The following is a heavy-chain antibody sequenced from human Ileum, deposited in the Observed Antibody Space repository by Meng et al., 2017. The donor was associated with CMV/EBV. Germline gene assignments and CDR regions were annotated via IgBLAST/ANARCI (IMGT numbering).Heavy chain of an antibody. CDR3: TRDSTQWLRVAHEAFDV. V-gene: IGHV1-18*01. CDR1: GYTFSTYG. Sequence: ASVKVSCKASGYTFSTYGISWVRQAPGQGLDWMGWISAHNGNTNYAQKFQDRVTMTTDTSTSTVYMELRSLRSDDTAMYYCTRDSTQWLRVAHEAFDVWGQGTTVTVSS. J-gene: IGHJ6*02. CDR2: ISAHNGNT. D-gene: IGHD5-12*01.